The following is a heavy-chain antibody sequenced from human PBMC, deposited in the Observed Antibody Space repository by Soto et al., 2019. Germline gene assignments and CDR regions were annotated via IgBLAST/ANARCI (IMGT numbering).Heavy chain of an antibody. CDR1: GYTFTSYG. J-gene: IGHJ4*02. D-gene: IGHD1-7*01. CDR2: TSAYNGNT. Sequence: ASVKVSCKASGYTFTSYGISWVRQAPGQGLEWMGWTSAYNGNTNYAQKLQGRVTMTTDTSTSTAYMELRSLRSDDTAVCYCARTNNWNYRYYFDYWGQGTLVTVSS. CDR3: ARTNNWNYRYYFDY. V-gene: IGHV1-18*04.